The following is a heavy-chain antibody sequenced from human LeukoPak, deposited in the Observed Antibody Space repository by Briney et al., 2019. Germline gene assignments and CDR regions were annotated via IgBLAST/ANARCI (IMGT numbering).Heavy chain of an antibody. D-gene: IGHD3-22*01. CDR1: GGSINSSPYY. CDR2: LSYSGKT. V-gene: IGHV4-39*07. J-gene: IGHJ4*02. Sequence: SETLSLTCIISGGSINSSPYYWGWIRQPPGEGLEWIGTLSYSGKTYYNPSLKTRVTISVDTSKNQFSLRLSSVTAADTAVYYCARGIRTDSSGYHQPFFDYWGQGTLVTVSS. CDR3: ARGIRTDSSGYHQPFFDY.